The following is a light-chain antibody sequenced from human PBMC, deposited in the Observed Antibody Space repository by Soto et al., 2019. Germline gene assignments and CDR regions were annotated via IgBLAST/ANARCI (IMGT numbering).Light chain of an antibody. Sequence: EIVMTQSPATLSVSPGERATISCRASQSVSNNLAWYQKKPGQAPRHLIYGASTRAIGIPARFSGGGSETEFTLTISSLQSEDFAGYYCEQYNNWWTFGQGTRVEIK. CDR3: EQYNNWWT. J-gene: IGKJ1*01. V-gene: IGKV3-15*01. CDR2: GAS. CDR1: QSVSNN.